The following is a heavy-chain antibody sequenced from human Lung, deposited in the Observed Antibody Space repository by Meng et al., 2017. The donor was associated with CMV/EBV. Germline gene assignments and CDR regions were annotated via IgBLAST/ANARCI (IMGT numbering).Heavy chain of an antibody. CDR3: ARGSSGYAKSFYDYYGLDV. J-gene: IGHJ6*02. V-gene: IGHV1-18*01. CDR2: ISGYNGDT. D-gene: IGHD2-2*01. Sequence: SXXVSXKASGYTFTSHGMSWVRQAPGQGLEWMGWISGYNGDTNYAQKLQGRVTMTTDTSTTTVYMELRSLRSDDTAVYYCARGSSGYAKSFYDYYGLDVWGQGXTVTVSS. CDR1: GYTFTSHG.